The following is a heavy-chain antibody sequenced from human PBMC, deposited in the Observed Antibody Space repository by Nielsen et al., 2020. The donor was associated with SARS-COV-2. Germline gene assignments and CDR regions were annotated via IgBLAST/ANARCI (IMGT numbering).Heavy chain of an antibody. J-gene: IGHJ6*02. CDR3: ARMGDLGPFYGMDV. D-gene: IGHD3-16*01. CDR2: IYPDDSDT. CDR1: EYSFNNYW. V-gene: IGHV5-51*01. Sequence: GGSLRLSCKGSEYSFNNYWIGWVRQMPGKGLEWMGIIYPDDSDTRYSPSFQGQVTISADKSISTAYLQWSSLKASDTAMYYCARMGDLGPFYGMDVWGQGTTVTVSS.